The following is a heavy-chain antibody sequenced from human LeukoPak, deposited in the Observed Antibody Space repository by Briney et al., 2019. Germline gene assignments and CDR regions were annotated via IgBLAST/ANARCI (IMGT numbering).Heavy chain of an antibody. CDR1: GGSINYYY. CDR2: MYASGST. J-gene: IGHJ2*01. CDR3: ARIHRRADASGHCYDDWYFDL. Sequence: SETLSLTCTVSGGSINYYYWSWIRQPAGKGLEWIGRMYASGSTNYNPSLKSQVTMSVDTSNNQLSLKMTSVTAADTAVYYWARIHRRADASGHCYDDWYFDLWGHGTLVTVSS. D-gene: IGHD5-12*01. V-gene: IGHV4-4*07.